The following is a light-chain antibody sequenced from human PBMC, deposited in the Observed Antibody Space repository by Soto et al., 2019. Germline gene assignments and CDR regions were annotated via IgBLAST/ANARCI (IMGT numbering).Light chain of an antibody. CDR3: QQRSNWPRT. CDR2: AAS. Sequence: EIVLTQSPATLSLSPGERATLSCRASQSLRNYLDWYQQKPGQGPRLLIYAASNRATGIPARFSGSGSGTDFTLTISSLEPEDFAVYYCQQRSNWPRTFGQGTKVDIK. J-gene: IGKJ2*01. V-gene: IGKV3-11*01. CDR1: QSLRNY.